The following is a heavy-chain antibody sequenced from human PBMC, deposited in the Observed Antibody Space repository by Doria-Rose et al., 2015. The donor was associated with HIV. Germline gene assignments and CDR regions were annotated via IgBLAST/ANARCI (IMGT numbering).Heavy chain of an antibody. D-gene: IGHD6-13*01. Sequence: QVTLKESGPVLVKPTETLTLTCTVSGVSLSSPGMGVGWIRQPPGKALEWLANISSDDERSYKTSLKSRLTISRGTSKSQVVLTMTDMDPVDTATYYCARIKSSRWYHKYYFDFWGRGTLVIVSA. V-gene: IGHV2-26*01. CDR2: ISSDDER. CDR1: GVSLSSPGMG. J-gene: IGHJ4*02. CDR3: ARIKSSRWYHKYYFDF.